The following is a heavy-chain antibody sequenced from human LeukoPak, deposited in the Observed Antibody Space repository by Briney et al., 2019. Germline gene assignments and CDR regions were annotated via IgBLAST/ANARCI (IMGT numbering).Heavy chain of an antibody. V-gene: IGHV3-30*18. Sequence: LSLTCTVSGGSISSSSYYWGWIRQPPGKGLEWVAVISYDGSNKYYADSVKGRFTISRDNSKNTLYLQMNSLRAEDTAVYYCAKDGDIVVVPAAMYHYYYGMDVWGQGTTVTVSS. CDR3: AKDGDIVVVPAAMYHYYYGMDV. J-gene: IGHJ6*02. CDR1: GGSISSSS. D-gene: IGHD2-2*01. CDR2: ISYDGSNK.